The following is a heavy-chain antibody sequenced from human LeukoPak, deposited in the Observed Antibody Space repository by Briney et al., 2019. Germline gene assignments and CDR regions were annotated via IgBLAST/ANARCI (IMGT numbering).Heavy chain of an antibody. CDR3: ARGGNGSRGWFVRRIDY. D-gene: IGHD6-19*01. CDR2: INHSGST. Sequence: SETLSLTCSVSGGSISNYYWSWIRQPPGKGLEWIGEINHSGSTNYNPSLKSRVTISVDTSKNQFSLKLSSVTAADTAVYYCARGGNGSRGWFVRRIDYWGQGTLVTVSS. J-gene: IGHJ4*02. CDR1: GGSISNYY. V-gene: IGHV4-34*01.